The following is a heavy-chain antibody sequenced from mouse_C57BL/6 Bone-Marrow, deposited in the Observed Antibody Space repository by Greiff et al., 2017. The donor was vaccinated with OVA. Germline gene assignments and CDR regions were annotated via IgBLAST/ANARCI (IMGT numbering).Heavy chain of an antibody. Sequence: VQLQQHGAELVMPGASVKLSCKASGYTFTSYWMHWVKQRPGQGLEWIGEIDPSDSYTNYNQKFKGKSTLTVDKSSSTAYMQLSSLTSEDSAVYYCALYDGYYDYCDYWGQGTTLTVSS. CDR1: GYTFTSYW. J-gene: IGHJ2*01. V-gene: IGHV1-69*01. CDR3: ALYDGYYDYCDY. D-gene: IGHD2-3*01. CDR2: IDPSDSYT.